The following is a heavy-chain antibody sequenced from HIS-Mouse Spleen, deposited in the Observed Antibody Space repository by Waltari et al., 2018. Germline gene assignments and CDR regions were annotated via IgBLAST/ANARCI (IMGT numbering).Heavy chain of an antibody. V-gene: IGHV4-34*01. D-gene: IGHD7-27*01. CDR3: ARVRTGDPSYWYFDL. CDR2: INHRGST. Sequence: QVQLQQWGAGLLKPSETLSLTCAVYGGSFSGYYWSWIRQPPGKGLEWIGEINHRGSTNYNPSLKSRVTISVDTSKNQFSLKLSSMTAADTAVYYCARVRTGDPSYWYFDLWGRGTLVTVSS. CDR1: GGSFSGYY. J-gene: IGHJ2*01.